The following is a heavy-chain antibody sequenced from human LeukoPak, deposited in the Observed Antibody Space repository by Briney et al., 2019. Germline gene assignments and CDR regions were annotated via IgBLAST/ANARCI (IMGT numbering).Heavy chain of an antibody. Sequence: GESLKISCKGSGYSFTSYWIGWVRQMPGKGLEWMGIIYPGDSDTRYSPSFQGQVTISADKSISTAYLQWSGLKASDTAMYYCARLLPPRYSYGYVDYWGQGTLVTVSS. D-gene: IGHD5-18*01. CDR1: GYSFTSYW. CDR2: IYPGDSDT. J-gene: IGHJ4*02. CDR3: ARLLPPRYSYGYVDY. V-gene: IGHV5-51*01.